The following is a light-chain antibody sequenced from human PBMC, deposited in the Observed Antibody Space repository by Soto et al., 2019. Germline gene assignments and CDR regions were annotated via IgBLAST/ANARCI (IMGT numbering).Light chain of an antibody. Sequence: IVLTHSPDTLSLSAGERATLSCRASQSVPNSRLAWYQQKLGQAPSLVISDTSIRATGIPDRFSGSGSGTDFSLIIGRLEHDDFAVYICQQYGASPWTFGQGTNLDIK. CDR2: DTS. CDR1: QSVPNSR. J-gene: IGKJ1*01. CDR3: QQYGASPWT. V-gene: IGKV3-20*01.